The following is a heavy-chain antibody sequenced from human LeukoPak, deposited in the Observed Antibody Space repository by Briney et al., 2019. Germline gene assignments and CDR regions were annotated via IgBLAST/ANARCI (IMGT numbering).Heavy chain of an antibody. D-gene: IGHD6-19*01. Sequence: PWGSLRLSCAASGFTFTAFAMSWFGKAHGKGLEWGANIKEDGSEKYYVDSVKGRFTISRDNAKNSLYLQMNSLRAEDTAVYYCAREFSSGWWGYYFDYWGQGTLVTVSS. V-gene: IGHV3-7*01. CDR2: IKEDGSEK. CDR3: AREFSSGWWGYYFDY. CDR1: GFTFTAFA. J-gene: IGHJ4*02.